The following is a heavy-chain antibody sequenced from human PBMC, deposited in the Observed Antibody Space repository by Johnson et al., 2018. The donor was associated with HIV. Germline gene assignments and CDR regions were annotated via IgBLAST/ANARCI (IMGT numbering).Heavy chain of an antibody. Sequence: QVQLVESGGGLVQPGGSLRLSCAASGFTFSSYWMHWVRQAPGKGLEWVAVISYDGSNKFYADSVKGRFTISRDNSKNTLFLQMNSLRAEDTAVYYCAREELEPDVFDIWGQGTMVTVSS. CDR3: AREELEPDVFDI. J-gene: IGHJ3*02. D-gene: IGHD1-1*01. CDR1: GFTFSSYW. V-gene: IGHV3-30-3*01. CDR2: ISYDGSNK.